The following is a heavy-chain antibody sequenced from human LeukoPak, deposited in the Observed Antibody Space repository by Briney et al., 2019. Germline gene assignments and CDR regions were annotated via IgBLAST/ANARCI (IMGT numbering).Heavy chain of an antibody. Sequence: GGSLRLSCAASGFTVSSNYMSWVRQAPGKGLEWVAVISYDGSNKYYADSVKGRFTISRDNSKNTLYLQMNSLRAEDTAVYYCAKIAVAGTEALFDYWGQGTLVTVSS. D-gene: IGHD6-19*01. CDR1: GFTVSSNY. V-gene: IGHV3-30*18. CDR3: AKIAVAGTEALFDY. CDR2: ISYDGSNK. J-gene: IGHJ4*02.